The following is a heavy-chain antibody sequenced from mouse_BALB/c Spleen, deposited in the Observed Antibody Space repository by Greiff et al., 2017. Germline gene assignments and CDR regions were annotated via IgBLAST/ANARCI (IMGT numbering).Heavy chain of an antibody. CDR2: ISSGSSTI. Sequence: DVMLVESGGGLVQPGGSRKLSCAASGFTFSSFGMHWVRQAPEKGLEWVAYISSGSSTIYYADTVKGRFTISRDNPKNTLFLQMTSLRSEDTAMYYCAYGNYGDYWGQGTSVTVSS. V-gene: IGHV5-17*02. D-gene: IGHD2-1*01. CDR3: AYGNYGDY. CDR1: GFTFSSFG. J-gene: IGHJ4*01.